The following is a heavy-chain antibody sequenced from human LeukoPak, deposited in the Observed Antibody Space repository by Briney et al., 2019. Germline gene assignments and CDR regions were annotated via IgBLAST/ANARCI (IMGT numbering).Heavy chain of an antibody. J-gene: IGHJ3*02. D-gene: IGHD5-18*01. CDR2: VRDNGEN. Sequence: PSETLSLTCTVSGGSINTYYWSWLRQPPGKGLEWSAYVRDNGENNYTPSLKSRVAISVDTPNNQISLRLNIVTAADTAIYYCARQPANTAAFDIWGLGTMVAVSS. CDR1: GGSINTYY. V-gene: IGHV4-59*08. CDR3: ARQPANTAAFDI.